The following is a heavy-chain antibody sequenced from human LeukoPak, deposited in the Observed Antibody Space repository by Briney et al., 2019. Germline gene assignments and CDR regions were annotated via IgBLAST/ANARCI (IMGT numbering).Heavy chain of an antibody. J-gene: IGHJ6*02. Sequence: GGSLRLSCAASGFTVSSNYMSWVRQAPGKGLEWVSVIYSGGSTYYADSVKGRFTISRDNSKNTLYLQMNSLRAEDTAVYYCARDQITMVRGTRLYYYYGMDVWGQGTTVTVSS. V-gene: IGHV3-66*01. CDR3: ARDQITMVRGTRLYYYYGMDV. CDR2: IYSGGST. D-gene: IGHD3-10*01. CDR1: GFTVSSNY.